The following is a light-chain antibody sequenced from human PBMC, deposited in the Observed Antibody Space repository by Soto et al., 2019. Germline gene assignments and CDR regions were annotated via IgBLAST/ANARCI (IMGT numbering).Light chain of an antibody. CDR1: QTISSNF. Sequence: EIVLTQSPGTLSVSPGERATLSCRTSQTISSNFLAWYQQKPGQAPSLLIYGTSSRATGIPDRFSGSGSGTDFTLTISSLDPEDSAIYYCQQYGGWTFGQGTKVEIK. V-gene: IGKV3-20*01. CDR3: QQYGGWT. J-gene: IGKJ1*01. CDR2: GTS.